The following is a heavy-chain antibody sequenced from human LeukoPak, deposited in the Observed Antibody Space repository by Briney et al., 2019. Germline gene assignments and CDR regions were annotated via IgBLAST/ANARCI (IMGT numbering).Heavy chain of an antibody. CDR3: ARDSRGTTFDY. V-gene: IGHV3-48*01. CDR2: ISSSSSTI. J-gene: IGHJ4*02. D-gene: IGHD3-16*01. Sequence: PGGSLRLSCAASGFTFSSYSMNWVRQAPGKGLEWVSYISSSSSTIYYADSVKGRFTISRDNAKNSLYLQMNSLRAEDTAVYYCARDSRGTTFDYWGQGTLVTVSS. CDR1: GFTFSSYS.